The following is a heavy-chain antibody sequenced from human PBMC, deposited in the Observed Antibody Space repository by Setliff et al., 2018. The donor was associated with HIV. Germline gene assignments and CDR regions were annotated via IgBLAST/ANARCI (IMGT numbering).Heavy chain of an antibody. Sequence: SETLSLTCTVSGGSISSGDYYWSWIRQPPGKGLEWIGEINHSGSTYYNPSLKSRVTISVDTSKKQFSLKLRSVTAADTAVYYCARRRDGYNSAPWRNDYWGQGTLVTVSS. CDR2: INHSGST. V-gene: IGHV4-39*01. J-gene: IGHJ4*02. CDR3: ARRRDGYNSAPWRNDY. CDR1: GGSISSGDYY. D-gene: IGHD5-12*01.